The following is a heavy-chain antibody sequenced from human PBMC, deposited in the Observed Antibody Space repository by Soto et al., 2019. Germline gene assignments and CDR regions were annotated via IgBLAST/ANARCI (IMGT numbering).Heavy chain of an antibody. CDR2: MNPNSGNT. Sequence: ASVKVSCKASGYTFTSYDINWVRQATGQGLEWMGWMNPNSGNTGYAQKFQGRVTMTRNTSISTAYMELSSLRSEDTAVYYCSRARLVTKTVNSGSNESYAFDIWGQGTMVTVSS. CDR3: SRARLVTKTVNSGSNESYAFDI. V-gene: IGHV1-8*01. CDR1: GYTFTSYD. J-gene: IGHJ3*02. D-gene: IGHD1-26*01.